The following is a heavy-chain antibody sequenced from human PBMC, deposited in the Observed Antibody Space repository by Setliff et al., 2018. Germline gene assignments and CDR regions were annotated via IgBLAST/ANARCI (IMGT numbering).Heavy chain of an antibody. J-gene: IGHJ4*02. CDR1: GYTFTSYY. D-gene: IGHD3-22*01. V-gene: IGHV1-46*01. CDR3: ARDRGYYYDSSGSSLDY. Sequence: ASVKVSCKASGYTFTSYYMHWVRQAPGQGLEWMGIINPSGGSTSYAQKFQGRVTMTRDTSTSTVYMELSSLRTEDTAVYYCARDRGYYYDSSGSSLDYWGQGTLVTVSS. CDR2: INPSGGST.